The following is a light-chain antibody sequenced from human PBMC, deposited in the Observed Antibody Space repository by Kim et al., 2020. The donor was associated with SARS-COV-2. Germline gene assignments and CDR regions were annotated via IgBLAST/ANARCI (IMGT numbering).Light chain of an antibody. Sequence: GQRVTISCSGSSSNIGSNAVNWYQQLPVAAPKLLIYSDRQRPSGVPDRCSGAKSGTSASLAISGLQSEDEADDFCAAWDDSLNGVVFGGGTQLTVL. J-gene: IGLJ2*01. CDR1: SSNIGSNA. CDR3: AAWDDSLNGVV. CDR2: SDR. V-gene: IGLV1-44*01.